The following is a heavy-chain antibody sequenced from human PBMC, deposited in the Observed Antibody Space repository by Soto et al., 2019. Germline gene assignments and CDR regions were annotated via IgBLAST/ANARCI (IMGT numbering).Heavy chain of an antibody. D-gene: IGHD3-22*01. V-gene: IGHV3-33*01. CDR3: ALGYYYDSSGYGTDAFDF. CDR1: GFTFSSYG. CDR2: IWYDGSNK. Sequence: GGSLRLSCAASGFTFSSYGMHWVRQAPGKGLEWVAVIWYDGSNKYYADSVKGRFTISRDNSKNTLYLQMNSLRAEDTAVYYCALGYYYDSSGYGTDAFDFWGQGTTVTVSS. J-gene: IGHJ3*01.